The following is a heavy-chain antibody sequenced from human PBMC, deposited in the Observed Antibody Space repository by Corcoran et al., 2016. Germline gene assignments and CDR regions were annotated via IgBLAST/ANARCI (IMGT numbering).Heavy chain of an antibody. CDR3: ARGGTYGRTLLAEYYFDY. V-gene: IGHV1-18*01. CDR2: ISAYNGNT. J-gene: IGHJ4*02. D-gene: IGHD1-7*01. Sequence: QVQLVQSGAEVKKPGASVNVSCKASGYTFTSYGISWVRQAPGQGFEWMGWISAYNGNTNYAQKLQDRATMTTDTSTNTAYMELRSLRSDDTAVYYCARGGTYGRTLLAEYYFDYWGQGTLVTVSS. CDR1: GYTFTSYG.